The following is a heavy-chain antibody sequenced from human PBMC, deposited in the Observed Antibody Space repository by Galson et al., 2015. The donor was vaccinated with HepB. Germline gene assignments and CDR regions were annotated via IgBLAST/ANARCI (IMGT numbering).Heavy chain of an antibody. J-gene: IGHJ4*02. CDR2: ISYDGSNK. CDR1: GFTFSSYG. V-gene: IGHV3-30*18. CDR3: ANEREGGYGIDY. D-gene: IGHD4-17*01. Sequence: SLRLSCAASGFTFSSYGMHWVRQAPGKGLEWVAVISYDGSNKYYADSVKGRFTISRDNSKNTLYLQMNSLRAEDTAVYYCANEREGGYGIDYWGQGTLVTVSS.